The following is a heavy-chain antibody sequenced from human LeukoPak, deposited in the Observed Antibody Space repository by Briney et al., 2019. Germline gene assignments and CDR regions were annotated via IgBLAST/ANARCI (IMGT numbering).Heavy chain of an antibody. J-gene: IGHJ4*02. CDR2: SNTDGTI. V-gene: IGHV3-48*01. CDR3: AKEMKPWMHFDY. CDR1: GFTFSYYS. D-gene: IGHD5-12*01. Sequence: GGSLRLSCAASGFTFSYYSMNWVRQAPGKGLEWISYSNTDGTISYADSVKGRFTISRDNSKNTLYLQMNNLRAEDTAVYYCAKEMKPWMHFDYWGQGTLVTVSS.